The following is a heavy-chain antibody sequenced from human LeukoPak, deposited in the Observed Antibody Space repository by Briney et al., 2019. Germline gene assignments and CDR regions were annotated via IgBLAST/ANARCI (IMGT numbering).Heavy chain of an antibody. CDR1: GFSFTNAW. J-gene: IGHJ4*02. CDR2: IKRTAENGTT. Sequence: GGCLRLSCVASGFSFTNAWMSWVRQAPGKGLEWIGRIKRTAENGTTHYAAPVKGRLIISRDDSKNTLYLQMNSLKIDDTATYYCSTNDYWGQGALVIVSS. V-gene: IGHV3-15*01. CDR3: STNDY.